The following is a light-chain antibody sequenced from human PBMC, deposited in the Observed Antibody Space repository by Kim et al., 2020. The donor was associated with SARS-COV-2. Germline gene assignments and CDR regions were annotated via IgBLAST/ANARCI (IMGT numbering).Light chain of an antibody. J-gene: IGKJ4*01. CDR1: QRSRSNY. CDR3: QQYAGSPLT. CDR2: GTS. Sequence: SPAGRAASVCSGAQRSRSNYVAWYQQRPGQAPRLLIYGTSNRATGISDRFSGSGSGTDFTLTISRLEPDDFAVYYCQQYAGSPLTFGGGTKVDIK. V-gene: IGKV3-20*01.